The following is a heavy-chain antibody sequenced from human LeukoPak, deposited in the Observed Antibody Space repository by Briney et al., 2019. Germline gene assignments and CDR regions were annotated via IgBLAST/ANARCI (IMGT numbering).Heavy chain of an antibody. CDR1: GFTFSSYK. CDR2: IISSGSTT. V-gene: IGHV3-48*03. CDR3: AREFSGSYHQFDY. Sequence: GGSLRLSCAASGFTFSSYKMNWVRQAPGKGLEWASYIISSGSTTNYADSVKGRFTISRDNGKNSPYLEMNSLRAEDTAVYYCAREFSGSYHQFDYWGQGTLVTVSS. J-gene: IGHJ4*02. D-gene: IGHD1-26*01.